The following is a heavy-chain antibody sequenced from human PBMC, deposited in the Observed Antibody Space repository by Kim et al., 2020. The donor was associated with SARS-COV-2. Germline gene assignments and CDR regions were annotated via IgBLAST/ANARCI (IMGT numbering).Heavy chain of an antibody. D-gene: IGHD2-21*01. CDR2: VSNSGYT. CDR1: GGSIATFDYY. CDR3: ATAPIYYSGWGWFDD. V-gene: IGHV4-31*03. J-gene: IGHJ4*02. Sequence: SETLSLTCTVSGGSIATFDYYWIWIRQHPLKGLEWIGYVSNSGYTVYNPSLKSRLTLSIDSSKNQFSLNLDSVTSADTAVYYCATAPIYYSGWGWFDDWGQGTLVTVSS.